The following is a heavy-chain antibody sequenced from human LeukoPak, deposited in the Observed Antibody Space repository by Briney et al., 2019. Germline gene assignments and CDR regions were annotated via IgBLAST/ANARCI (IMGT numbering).Heavy chain of an antibody. CDR3: AKLGKGITMVRGVLNWFDP. CDR1: GFTFSSYA. J-gene: IGHJ5*02. CDR2: ISGSGGST. Sequence: GGSLRLSCAASGFTFSSYAMSWVRQAPGKGLEWVSAISGSGGSTYYADSVKGRFTISRDNSKNTLYLQMNSLRAEDTAVYYCAKLGKGITMVRGVLNWFDPWGQGTLVTVSS. V-gene: IGHV3-23*01. D-gene: IGHD3-10*01.